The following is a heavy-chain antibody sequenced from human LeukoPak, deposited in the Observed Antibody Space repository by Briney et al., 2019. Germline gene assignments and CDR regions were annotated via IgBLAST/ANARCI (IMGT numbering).Heavy chain of an antibody. CDR3: AREVEMATIGSPDAFDI. J-gene: IGHJ3*02. CDR1: GYTFTSYY. D-gene: IGHD5-24*01. V-gene: IGHV1-46*01. CDR2: INPSGGST. Sequence: ASVTVSCKASGYTFTSYYMHWVRQAPGQGLEWMGIINPSGGSTSYAQKFQGRVTMTRDTSTSTVYMELSSLRSEDTAVYYCAREVEMATIGSPDAFDIWGQGTMVTVSS.